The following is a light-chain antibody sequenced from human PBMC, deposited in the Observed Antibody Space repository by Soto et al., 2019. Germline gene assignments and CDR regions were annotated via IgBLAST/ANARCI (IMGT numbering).Light chain of an antibody. V-gene: IGKV3-11*01. CDR3: QERTTWPLA. J-gene: IGKJ4*01. Sequence: EIVLTQSPATLSLSPGERATLSCRASQSVGTSLAWYQQTPGQAPRLLIYDTSNRATGIPARFSGSGSGTDFILTISSREPEDFSLYYCQERTTWPLAFGGVTKVEI. CDR1: QSVGTS. CDR2: DTS.